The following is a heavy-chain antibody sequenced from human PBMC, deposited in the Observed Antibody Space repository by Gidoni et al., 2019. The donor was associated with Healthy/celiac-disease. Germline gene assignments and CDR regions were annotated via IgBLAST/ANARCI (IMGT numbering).Heavy chain of an antibody. V-gene: IGHV4-34*01. CDR1: GGSFSGYY. D-gene: IGHD3-10*01. J-gene: IGHJ4*02. CDR2: INQSGST. CDR3: ARGPEEGMGRGVIIDDY. Sequence: QVQLQQRGAGLWTPSKTLSLTCAVYGGSFSGYYWSWIRQPPGKGLEWIGEINQSGSTNDNPTLKSRVTRSVDTSKNQFSRKLSSVTAADTAVYYCARGPEEGMGRGVIIDDYWGQGTLVTVSS.